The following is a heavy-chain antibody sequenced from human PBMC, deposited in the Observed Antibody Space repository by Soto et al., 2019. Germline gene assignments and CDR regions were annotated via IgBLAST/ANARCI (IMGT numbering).Heavy chain of an antibody. CDR2: IKQDGSEK. V-gene: IGHV3-7*01. D-gene: IGHD2-15*01. CDR3: ARVDTVLGYCSGGRCYFIDP. J-gene: IGHJ5*02. CDR1: GFTFSTYW. Sequence: GSLRLSCAVSGFTFSTYWMTWVRQAPGKGLEWVANIKQDGSEKYYVDSVKGRFTISRDNAKTSLSLQMNSLRAEDTAVYYCARVDTVLGYCSGGRCYFIDPWGQGTLVTVSS.